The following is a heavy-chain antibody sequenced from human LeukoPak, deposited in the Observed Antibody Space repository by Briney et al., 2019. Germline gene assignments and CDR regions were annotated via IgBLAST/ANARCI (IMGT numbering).Heavy chain of an antibody. J-gene: IGHJ4*02. Sequence: KASETLSLTCTVSGGSISSSSYYWGWIRQPPGKGLEWIGSIYYSGSTYYNPSLKSRVTISVDTSKNQFSLKLSSVTAADTAVYYCAIGYCSSTSCYANVQPFDYWGQGTLVTVSS. CDR2: IYYSGST. CDR1: GGSISSSSYY. D-gene: IGHD2-2*01. V-gene: IGHV4-39*07. CDR3: AIGYCSSTSCYANVQPFDY.